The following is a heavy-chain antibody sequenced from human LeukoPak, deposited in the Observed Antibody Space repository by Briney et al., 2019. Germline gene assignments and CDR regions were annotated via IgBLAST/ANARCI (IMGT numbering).Heavy chain of an antibody. Sequence: GGSLRLSCAASGFTFRTSAMSWVRQAPGEGLEWVSSISGNAHSTYYADSVKGRFTISRDNSKNTLYLQMNGLRAEDTAVYYCATDLRTPSAWGQGALVTVSS. CDR2: ISGNAHST. V-gene: IGHV3-23*01. J-gene: IGHJ5*02. CDR1: GFTFRTSA. CDR3: ATDLRTPSA. D-gene: IGHD1-1*01.